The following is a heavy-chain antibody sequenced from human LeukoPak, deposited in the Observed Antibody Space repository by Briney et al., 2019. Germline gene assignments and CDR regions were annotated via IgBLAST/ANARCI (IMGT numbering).Heavy chain of an antibody. Sequence: GGTLRLSCAASGFTFSSYGMHWVRQAPGKGLEWVAVIWYDGSNKYYADSVKGRFTISRDNSKNTLYLQMNSLRAEDTAVYYCAKASPGYCYAESTFEYWGQGTLVTVSS. V-gene: IGHV3-33*06. J-gene: IGHJ4*02. D-gene: IGHD5-18*01. CDR3: AKASPGYCYAESTFEY. CDR1: GFTFSSYG. CDR2: IWYDGSNK.